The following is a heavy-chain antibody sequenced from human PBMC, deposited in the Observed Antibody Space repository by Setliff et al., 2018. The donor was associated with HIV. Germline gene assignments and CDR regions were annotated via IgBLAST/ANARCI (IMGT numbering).Heavy chain of an antibody. V-gene: IGHV4-61*09. CDR1: GGSIGSGNHY. Sequence: PSETLSLTCTVSGGSIGSGNHYWAWIRQPAGKRLEWIGHMHASGSTYYNPSLNSRASISVDTSNSQVSLRLTSVTAADTAVYYCAREIPFRGNANMWDYYAMDVWGQGVTVTVSS. D-gene: IGHD3-16*01. CDR3: AREIPFRGNANMWDYYAMDV. CDR2: MHASGST. J-gene: IGHJ6*02.